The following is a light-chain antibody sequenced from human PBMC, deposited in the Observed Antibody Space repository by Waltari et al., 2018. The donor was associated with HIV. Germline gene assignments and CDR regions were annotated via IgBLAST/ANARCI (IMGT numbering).Light chain of an antibody. CDR3: GTWDTSLSAWI. Sequence: QSVLTQPPSVSATPAQKVTISCSGSSSNIAPNYVSWYQHFPGTVPKVLIYDNHKRSSGIPDRFSGSKSGTSATLDISGLQTGDEAHYYCGTWDTSLSAWIFGTGTKVTVL. CDR2: DNH. J-gene: IGLJ1*01. V-gene: IGLV1-51*01. CDR1: SSNIAPNY.